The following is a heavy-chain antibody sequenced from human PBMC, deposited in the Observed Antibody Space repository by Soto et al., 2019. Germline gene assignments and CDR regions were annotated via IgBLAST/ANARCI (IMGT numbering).Heavy chain of an antibody. Sequence: GGSLRLSCAASGFSFSNYAVGWVRQTPGKGLEWVSVISGNAGRTYYADSVKGRFTMSRDNSKNTLFLQMNNLRAEDTAVYYCADGGEWAFNFEYWGQGTLVTVSS. CDR2: ISGNAGRT. CDR3: ADGGEWAFNFEY. D-gene: IGHD3-10*01. CDR1: GFSFSNYA. V-gene: IGHV3-23*01. J-gene: IGHJ4*02.